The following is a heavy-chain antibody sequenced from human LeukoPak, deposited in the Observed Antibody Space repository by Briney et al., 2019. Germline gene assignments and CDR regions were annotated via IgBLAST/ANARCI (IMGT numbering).Heavy chain of an antibody. CDR3: ARDIAVAGTYYDY. CDR2: ISYTGTT. V-gene: IGHV4-39*02. Sequence: SETLSLTCTVSGGSIGSSAYSWGWIRQPPGKGLEWIGSISYTGTTYYNPSLKSRVTISLDTSKNQFSLKLISVTAADTAVYYCARDIAVAGTYYDYWGQGTLVTVSS. D-gene: IGHD6-19*01. CDR1: GGSIGSSAYS. J-gene: IGHJ4*02.